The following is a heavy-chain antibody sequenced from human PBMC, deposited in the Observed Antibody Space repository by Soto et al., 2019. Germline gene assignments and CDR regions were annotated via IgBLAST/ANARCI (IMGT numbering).Heavy chain of an antibody. CDR3: ARRVGGAYGYLDL. CDR1: VYTFTSYW. V-gene: IGHV5-51*01. J-gene: IGHJ2*01. D-gene: IGHD1-26*01. CDR2: IYPGDSDT. Sequence: EVQLVQSGAEVKKPGESLKISCKGSVYTFTSYWIGWVRQMPGKGMEWMGIIYPGDSDTRYSPSLQGQVTISADKSISTAYLQWNSLKASDTAIYYCARRVGGAYGYLDLWGRGTLVTVSS.